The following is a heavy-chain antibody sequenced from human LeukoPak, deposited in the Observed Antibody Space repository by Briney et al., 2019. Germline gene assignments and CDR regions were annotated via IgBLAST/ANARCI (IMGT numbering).Heavy chain of an antibody. Sequence: GGSLRLSCSASGFTFSSYAMHWVRQAPGKGLEWVAVRSYDGSNKYYADSVKGRFTISRDNSKNTLYLQMNNLRAEDTAVYYCARGAYGSGSYYPYYFDYWGQGTLVTVSS. D-gene: IGHD3-10*01. V-gene: IGHV3-30-3*01. CDR1: GFTFSSYA. CDR2: RSYDGSNK. CDR3: ARGAYGSGSYYPYYFDY. J-gene: IGHJ4*02.